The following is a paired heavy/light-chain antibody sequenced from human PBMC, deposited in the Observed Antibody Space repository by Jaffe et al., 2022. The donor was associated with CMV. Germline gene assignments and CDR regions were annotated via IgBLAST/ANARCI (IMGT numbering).Heavy chain of an antibody. CDR3: ASQKVVITTDAFDI. CDR2: ITGDSSTI. J-gene: IGHJ3*02. CDR1: GFIFSSYE. Sequence: EVQLVESGGGLVQPGGSLRLSCAASGFIFSSYEMNWVRQAPGKGLEWVSYITGDSSTIYYSDSVKGRFTISRDNAKSSLYLQMNSLRAEDTAVYYCASQKVVITTDAFDIWGQGTMVTVSS. V-gene: IGHV3-48*03. D-gene: IGHD3-22*01.
Light chain of an antibody. CDR2: YDS. Sequence: SFVLTQPPSVSVAPGKTARITCGGNNIGSKSVHWYQQKPGQAPVLVIFYDSARPSGIPERISGSNSGNTATLTISRVEAGDEADYYCQVWDSSIVFGGGTKLTVL. CDR1: NIGSKS. J-gene: IGLJ3*02. V-gene: IGLV3-21*04. CDR3: QVWDSSIV.